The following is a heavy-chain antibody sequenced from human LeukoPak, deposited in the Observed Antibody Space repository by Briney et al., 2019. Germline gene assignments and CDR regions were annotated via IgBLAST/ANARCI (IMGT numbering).Heavy chain of an antibody. CDR2: IYSSGAT. CDR1: GFTVSTNY. J-gene: IGHJ6*02. Sequence: GGSLRLSCAASGFTVSTNYMSWVRQAPGKGLEWVSVIYSSGATYYADSVKGRFTISRDNSKNTLYLQMNSLRAEDTAVYYCAKKFSPRCGGDCYNGMDVWGQGTTVTVSS. D-gene: IGHD2-21*01. CDR3: AKKFSPRCGGDCYNGMDV. V-gene: IGHV3-53*01.